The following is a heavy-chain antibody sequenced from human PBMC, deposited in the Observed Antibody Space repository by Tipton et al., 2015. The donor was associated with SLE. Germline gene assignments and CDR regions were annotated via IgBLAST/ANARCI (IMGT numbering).Heavy chain of an antibody. J-gene: IGHJ4*02. CDR1: GGSISRDNYY. D-gene: IGHD5/OR15-5a*01. CDR3: GRAQC. V-gene: IGHV4-61*02. CDR2: IHTSGST. Sequence: GLVKPSETLSLNCIVSGGSISRDNYYWSWIRQPAGKGLEWIGHIHTSGSTHYNPSLTSRVTISLDTAKNQFSLRLSSVTAADTAMYYCGRAQCWGQGTLVTVSS.